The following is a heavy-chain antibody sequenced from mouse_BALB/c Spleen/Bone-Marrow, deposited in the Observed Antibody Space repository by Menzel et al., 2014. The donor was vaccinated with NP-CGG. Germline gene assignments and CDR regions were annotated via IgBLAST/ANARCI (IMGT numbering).Heavy chain of an antibody. CDR1: GFTFSGYG. CDR2: VSGSGSST. V-gene: IGHV5-6-3*01. D-gene: IGHD3-3*01. Sequence: EVQGVESGGGLVQPGGSLKLSCAASGFTFSGYGMPWVRQTPDKGLELVATVSGSGSSTYYPDSVKGRFTISRDNARNTLYLQMSSLKSEDTAMYYCARGRDWFDYWGQGTTLTVSS. CDR3: ARGRDWFDY. J-gene: IGHJ2*01.